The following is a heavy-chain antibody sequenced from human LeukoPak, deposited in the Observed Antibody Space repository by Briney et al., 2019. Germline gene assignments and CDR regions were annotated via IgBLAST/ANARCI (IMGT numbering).Heavy chain of an antibody. CDR1: GFTFRSYG. D-gene: IGHD3-22*01. V-gene: IGHV3-30*02. CDR2: IRYDGSNK. J-gene: IGHJ4*02. CDR3: AKDKVYYYDSSGYYIGSGLDY. Sequence: GGSLRLSCAESGFTFRSYGMHWVRQAPCKGLEWVGFIRYDGSNKYYADSVKGRFTISRDNSKNTLYLQMNSLRAEDTAVYYCAKDKVYYYDSSGYYIGSGLDYWGQGTLVTVSS.